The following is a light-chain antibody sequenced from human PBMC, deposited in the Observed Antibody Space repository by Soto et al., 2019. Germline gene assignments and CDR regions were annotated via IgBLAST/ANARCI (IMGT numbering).Light chain of an antibody. J-gene: IGKJ5*01. Sequence: IQLTQSPSSLSASIGDRVTITCRASQGISNSLAWYQQKPGKAPKLLIYIASTLQNGVPPRFSGSGFGTDFTLTISSLQPEDFATYCCQQLDSYPLTFGQGTRLEIK. CDR1: QGISNS. V-gene: IGKV1-9*01. CDR2: IAS. CDR3: QQLDSYPLT.